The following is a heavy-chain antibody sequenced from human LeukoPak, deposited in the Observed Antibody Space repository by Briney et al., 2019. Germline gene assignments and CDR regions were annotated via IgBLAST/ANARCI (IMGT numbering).Heavy chain of an antibody. CDR3: ARSRYYYYYYMDV. CDR2: IYYTGTT. CDR1: GGSISSSLYF. J-gene: IGHJ6*03. Sequence: SETLSLTCSVSGGSISSSLYFWGWIRQPPGKGLEWIGNIYYTGTTYYKPSFNSRVTISVDTSKNQFSLKLSSVTAADTAVYYCARSRYYYYYYMDVWGKGTTVTVSS. V-gene: IGHV4-39*07.